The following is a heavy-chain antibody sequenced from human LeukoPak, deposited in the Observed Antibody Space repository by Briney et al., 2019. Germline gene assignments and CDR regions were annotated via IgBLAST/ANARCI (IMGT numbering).Heavy chain of an antibody. CDR2: IYFSGST. CDR1: GGSISSGTYY. V-gene: IGHV4-39*01. J-gene: IGHJ4*02. CDR3: ARGQIWFGGTYVDY. Sequence: PSETLSLTCTVSGGSISSGTYYWGWIRQPPGKGLEWIGSIYFSGSTYYNPSLKSRVTISVDTSKNQFSLKLSSVTAADTAVYYCARGQIWFGGTYVDYWGQGTLVTVSS. D-gene: IGHD3-10*01.